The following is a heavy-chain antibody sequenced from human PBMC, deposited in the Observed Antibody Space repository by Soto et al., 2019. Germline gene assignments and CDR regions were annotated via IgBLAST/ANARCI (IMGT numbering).Heavy chain of an antibody. CDR1: GFTFSSYV. D-gene: IGHD5-18*01. V-gene: IGHV3-23*01. Sequence: EVQLLESGGGLVQPGGSLRLSCAASGFTFSSYVMSWVRQAPGKGLEWVSAISGSGGSTYYADSVKGRFTISRDNSKNTLYLQMNSLRAEDTAVYDCARTFYSYGTDYWGQGTLVTVSS. J-gene: IGHJ4*02. CDR3: ARTFYSYGTDY. CDR2: ISGSGGST.